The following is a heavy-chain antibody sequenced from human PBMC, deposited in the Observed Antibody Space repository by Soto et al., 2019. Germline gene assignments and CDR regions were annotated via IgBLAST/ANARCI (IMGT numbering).Heavy chain of an antibody. CDR2: ISWNSGSI. CDR3: AKGAGELFGHAFDI. J-gene: IGHJ3*02. V-gene: IGHV3-9*01. CDR1: GFTFDDYA. Sequence: GGSLRLSCAASGFTFDDYAMHWVRQAPGKGLEWVSGISWNSGSIGYADSVKGRFTISRDNAKNSLYLQMNSLRAEDTALYYCAKGAGELFGHAFDIWGQGTMVTVSS. D-gene: IGHD3-10*01.